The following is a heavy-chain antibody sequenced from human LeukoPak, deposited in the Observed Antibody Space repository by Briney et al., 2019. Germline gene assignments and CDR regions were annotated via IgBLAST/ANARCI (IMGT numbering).Heavy chain of an antibody. CDR1: GFTVSSNY. CDR2: IYSGGST. D-gene: IGHD2-2*01. CDR3: AKGYCSSTSCPIAY. V-gene: IGHV3-53*05. Sequence: GGSLRLSCAASGFTVSSNYMSWVRQAPGKGLEWVSVIYSGGSTYYADSVKVRFTISRDNSKNTLYLQMNSLRAEDTAVYYCAKGYCSSTSCPIAYWGQGTLVTVPS. J-gene: IGHJ4*02.